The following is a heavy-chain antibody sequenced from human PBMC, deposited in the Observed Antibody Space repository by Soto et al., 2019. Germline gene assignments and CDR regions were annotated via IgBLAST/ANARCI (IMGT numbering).Heavy chain of an antibody. D-gene: IGHD6-19*01. CDR1: GAIFSSHT. CDR3: ASLMGNSTGWVDY. J-gene: IGHJ4*02. CDR2: IIPVIAII. V-gene: IGHV1-69*02. Sequence: QVQLVQSGAEVKKPGSSVKVSCKASGAIFSSHTLSWVRQAPGQGLEWMGRIIPVIAIINYAQKFQDRATITADNSTNTAYMELSNLRREDTAVYFCASLMGNSTGWVDYWGQGTLVTVSS.